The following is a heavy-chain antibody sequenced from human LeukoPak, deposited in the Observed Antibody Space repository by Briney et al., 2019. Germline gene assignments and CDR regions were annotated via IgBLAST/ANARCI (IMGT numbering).Heavy chain of an antibody. D-gene: IGHD2-8*01. J-gene: IGHJ3*02. CDR2: IYYSGST. CDR1: GGSISSGDYY. CDR3: ASRRYCTNGVCKLDAFDI. V-gene: IGHV4-30-4*01. Sequence: SETLSLTCTVSGGSISSGDYYWSWIRQPPGKGLEWIGYIYYSGSTYYNPSLKSRVTISVDTSKNQFPLKLSSVTAADTAVYYCASRRYCTNGVCKLDAFDIWGQGTMVTVSS.